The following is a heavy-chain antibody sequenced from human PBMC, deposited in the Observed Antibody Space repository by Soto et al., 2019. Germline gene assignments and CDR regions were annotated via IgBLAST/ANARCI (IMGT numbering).Heavy chain of an antibody. Sequence: SETLSLTCTVSGGSIMSSYWSWVRQPPGKGLEWIGYIYYSGTTTNYNPSLKSRVTLSVDTSKNQFSLKLSSVTAADTAVYYCARLGGSYAVPHFDYWGQGTLVT. D-gene: IGHD1-26*01. J-gene: IGHJ4*02. CDR2: IYYSGTTT. CDR3: ARLGGSYAVPHFDY. V-gene: IGHV4-59*08. CDR1: GGSIMSSY.